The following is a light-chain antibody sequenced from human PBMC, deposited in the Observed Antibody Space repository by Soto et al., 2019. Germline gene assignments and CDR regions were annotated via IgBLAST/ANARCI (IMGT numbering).Light chain of an antibody. J-gene: IGKJ4*01. Sequence: DIVMTHSPATLSVSPGERATLSCRASPSVSSNLAWYQKKPGQAPRLLIDGASIRATGIPARFSGSGSGTEFTLTISSLQSEDFAVYYCQQYNDWPLTFGGGTKVDIK. CDR2: GAS. CDR3: QQYNDWPLT. CDR1: PSVSSN. V-gene: IGKV3-15*01.